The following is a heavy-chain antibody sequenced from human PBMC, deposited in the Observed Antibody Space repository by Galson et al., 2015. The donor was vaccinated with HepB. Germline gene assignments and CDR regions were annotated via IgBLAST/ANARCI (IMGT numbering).Heavy chain of an antibody. V-gene: IGHV3-23*01. D-gene: IGHD3-22*01. Sequence: SLRLSCAASGFTFSSYAMSWVRQAPGKGLEWVSAISGSGGSTYYADSVKGRFTISRDNSKNTLYLQMNSLRAEDTAVYYCAKDWQAYDSSGPADYWGQGTLVTVSS. CDR3: AKDWQAYDSSGPADY. CDR2: ISGSGGST. CDR1: GFTFSSYA. J-gene: IGHJ4*02.